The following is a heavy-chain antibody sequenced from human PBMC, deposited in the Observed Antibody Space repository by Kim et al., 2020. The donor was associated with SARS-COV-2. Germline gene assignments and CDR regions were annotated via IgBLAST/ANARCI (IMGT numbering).Heavy chain of an antibody. V-gene: IGHV4-31*03. CDR1: GGSISSGGYY. Sequence: SETLSLTCTVSGGSISSGGYYWSWIRQHPGKGLEWIGYIYYSGSTYYNPSLKSRVTISVDTSKNQFSLKLSSVTAADTAVYYCASTQQPEELYYYYYYGMDVWGQGTTVTVSS. CDR3: ASTQQPEELYYYYYYGMDV. D-gene: IGHD3-10*01. CDR2: IYYSGST. J-gene: IGHJ6*02.